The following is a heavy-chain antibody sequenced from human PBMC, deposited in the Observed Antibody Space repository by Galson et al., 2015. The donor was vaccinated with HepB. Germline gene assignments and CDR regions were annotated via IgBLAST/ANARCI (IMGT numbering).Heavy chain of an antibody. Sequence: SLRLSCAASGFTFSRYSMNWVRQAPGKGLEWISYISYTGNTFYYADSVKGRFIISRDNVKNSLYLQMSSLKDEDMAVYYCARDYGGPYYFDFWGQGTLVTVSS. CDR3: ARDYGGPYYFDF. CDR2: ISYTGNTF. CDR1: GFTFSRYS. V-gene: IGHV3-48*02. J-gene: IGHJ4*02. D-gene: IGHD4-23*01.